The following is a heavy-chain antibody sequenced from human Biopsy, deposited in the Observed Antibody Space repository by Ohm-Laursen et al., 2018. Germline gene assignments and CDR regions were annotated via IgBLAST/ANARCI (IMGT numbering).Heavy chain of an antibody. V-gene: IGHV4-61*08. CDR3: ASGGQWPKPYLRYFDP. D-gene: IGHD6-19*01. CDR2: ISDTGTT. J-gene: IGHJ5*02. CDR1: GGSIGGSGDY. Sequence: SETLSLTCTVSGGSIGGSGDYWSWIRQPPGKGLEWIGYISDTGTTNYNPSLRGRVAMSVDTSKNQFSLQLTSVTAADTAVYYCASGGQWPKPYLRYFDPWGQGTLVTVSS.